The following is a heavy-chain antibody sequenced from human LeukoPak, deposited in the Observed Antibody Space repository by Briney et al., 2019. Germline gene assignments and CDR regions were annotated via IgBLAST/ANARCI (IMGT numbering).Heavy chain of an antibody. CDR2: IKEDGSEK. J-gene: IGHJ6*02. CDR1: GLTFTSYW. V-gene: IGHV3-7*04. Sequence: GGSLRLSCAASGLTFTSYWMSWVRQAPGKGLEWVANIKEDGSEKYHVDSVKGRFTISRDNAKNSLYLQMNSLRAEDTAVYYCGRGMDVWGQGTTVTVSS. CDR3: GRGMDV.